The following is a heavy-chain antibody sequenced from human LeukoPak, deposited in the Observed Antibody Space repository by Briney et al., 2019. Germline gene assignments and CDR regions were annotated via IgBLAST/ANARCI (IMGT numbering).Heavy chain of an antibody. J-gene: IGHJ6*02. V-gene: IGHV3-23*01. Sequence: GGSLRLSCAASGFTFSNYGLSWVRQAPGKGLEWVSAISGGGSATYYADSVKGRFTISRDNSKNTLFLQMTTLRADDTAVYYCAGGAGVYYYGMDVWGQGTSVTVSS. CDR2: ISGGGSAT. CDR3: AGGAGVYYYGMDV. CDR1: GFTFSNYG.